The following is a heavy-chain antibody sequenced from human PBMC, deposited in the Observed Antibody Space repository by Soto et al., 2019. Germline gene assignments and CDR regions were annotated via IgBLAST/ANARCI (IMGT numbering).Heavy chain of an antibody. CDR3: ARDDIRGSSGWLKRNYYYGMDV. J-gene: IGHJ6*02. CDR1: GYTFTSYG. Sequence: ASVKVSCKASGYTFTSYGISWVRQAPGQGLEWMGWISAYNGNTNYAQKLQGRVTMTTDTSTSTAYMELRSLRSDDTAVYYCARDDIRGSSGWLKRNYYYGMDVWGQGTTVTVSS. V-gene: IGHV1-18*01. D-gene: IGHD6-19*01. CDR2: ISAYNGNT.